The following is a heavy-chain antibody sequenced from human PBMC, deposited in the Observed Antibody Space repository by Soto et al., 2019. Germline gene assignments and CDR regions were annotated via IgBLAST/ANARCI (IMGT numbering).Heavy chain of an antibody. CDR2: ISPGIDIR. CDR3: AVGMCFGGSCYLDV. Sequence: QVQLVQSGSEVKKSGSSVKVSCTASGGTFSTYTLYWVRQAPGQGLEWMGGISPGIDIRDYAQKFQGRVTITADESTSTVYMQLSTLISEDSALYYCAVGMCFGGSCYLDVWGQGTLVTVSS. J-gene: IGHJ4*02. V-gene: IGHV1-69*12. CDR1: GGTFSTYT. D-gene: IGHD2-15*01.